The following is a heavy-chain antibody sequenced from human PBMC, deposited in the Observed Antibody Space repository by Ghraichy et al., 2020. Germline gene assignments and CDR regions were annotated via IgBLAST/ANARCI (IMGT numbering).Heavy chain of an antibody. Sequence: SQTLSLTCAVYGGSFSGYYWSWIRQPPGKGLEWIGEINHSGSTNYNPSLKSRVTISVDTSKNQFSLKLSSVTAADTAVYYCARWGISSTSSRVQEYYYYGMDVWGQGTTVTVSS. J-gene: IGHJ6*02. CDR1: GGSFSGYY. CDR2: INHSGST. CDR3: ARWGISSTSSRVQEYYYYGMDV. D-gene: IGHD2-2*01. V-gene: IGHV4-34*01.